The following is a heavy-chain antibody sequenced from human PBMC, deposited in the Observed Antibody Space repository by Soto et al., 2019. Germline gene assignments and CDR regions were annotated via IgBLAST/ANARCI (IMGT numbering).Heavy chain of an antibody. J-gene: IGHJ5*02. D-gene: IGHD4-17*01. CDR3: ARIRKAYGDYGNWFDP. CDR1: GFSLSNVRMG. V-gene: IGHV2-26*01. CDR2: IFSNDEK. Sequence: QVTLKESGPVLVKPTETLTLTCTVSGFSLSNVRMGVSWIRQPPGKALEWLAHIFSNDEKSYRTSLKSRLTISKDTSKSQVVLTMTNMDPVDTATYYCARIRKAYGDYGNWFDPWGQGTLVTVSS.